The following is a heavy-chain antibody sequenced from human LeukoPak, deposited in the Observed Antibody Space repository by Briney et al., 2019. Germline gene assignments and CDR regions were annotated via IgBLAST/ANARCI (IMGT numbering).Heavy chain of an antibody. CDR3: ARAARITIFGVDIITLDY. CDR1: GYTFTGYY. Sequence: ASVKVSCKASGYTFTGYYMHWVRQAPGQGREWMGWINPNSGGTNYAQKCQGRVTMTRDTSISTAYMELSRLRSDDTAVYYCARAARITIFGVDIITLDYWGQGTLVTVSS. J-gene: IGHJ4*02. D-gene: IGHD3-3*01. CDR2: INPNSGGT. V-gene: IGHV1-2*02.